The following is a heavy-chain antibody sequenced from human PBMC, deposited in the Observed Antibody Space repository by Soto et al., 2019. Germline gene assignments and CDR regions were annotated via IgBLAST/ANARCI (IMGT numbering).Heavy chain of an antibody. Sequence: GASVKVSCKASGYTFTGYYMHWGRQAPGQGLEWMGWTNPNSGGTNYAQKFQGRVTMTRDTSISTAYMELSRLRSDDTAVYYCARGHYYDSSGYRPNYYYYYGMDVWGQGTTVTVSS. D-gene: IGHD3-22*01. CDR2: TNPNSGGT. J-gene: IGHJ6*02. CDR1: GYTFTGYY. CDR3: ARGHYYDSSGYRPNYYYYYGMDV. V-gene: IGHV1-2*02.